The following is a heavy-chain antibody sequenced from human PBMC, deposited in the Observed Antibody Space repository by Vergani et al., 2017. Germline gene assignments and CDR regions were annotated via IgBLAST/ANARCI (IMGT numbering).Heavy chain of an antibody. V-gene: IGHV4-30-2*01. CDR3: ARVEADYAGYYYGMDV. Sequence: QLQLQESGSGLVKPSQTLSLTCAVSGGSISSGGYSWSWIRQPPGKGLEWIGYIYHSGSTYYNPSLKSRVTISVDRSKNQFSLKLSSVTAADTAVYYCARVEADYAGYYYGMDVWGQGTTVTVSS. CDR2: IYHSGST. CDR1: GGSISSGGYS. J-gene: IGHJ6*02. D-gene: IGHD4-17*01.